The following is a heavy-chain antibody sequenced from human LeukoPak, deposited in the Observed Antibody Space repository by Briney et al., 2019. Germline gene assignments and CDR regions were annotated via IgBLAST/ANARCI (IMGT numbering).Heavy chain of an antibody. D-gene: IGHD3-9*01. J-gene: IGHJ4*02. CDR3: ARDYDILTGYSPSDY. CDR1: GFTFSSYE. V-gene: IGHV3-48*03. CDR2: ISSSGSTI. Sequence: GGSLKLSCAASGFTFSSYEMNWVRQAPGKGLEWVSYISSSGSTIYYADSVKGRFTISRDNAKNSLYLQMNSLRAEDTAVYYCARDYDILTGYSPSDYWGQGTLVTVPS.